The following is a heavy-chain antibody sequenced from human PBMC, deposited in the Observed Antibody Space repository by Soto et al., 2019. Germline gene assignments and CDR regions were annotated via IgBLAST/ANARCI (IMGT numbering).Heavy chain of an antibody. CDR3: ASTDSGWPTFEAY. J-gene: IGHJ4*02. CDR2: VYHGGNT. D-gene: IGHD6-19*01. V-gene: IGHV4-4*02. CDR1: GDSITRVKW. Sequence: SETLSLTCVVSGDSITRVKWWSWVRQPPGKGLEWIGEVYHGGNTNYNPSLRSRLTISVDTSKNQFSLKLTPVTAADTAVYYCASTDSGWPTFEAYWGQGILVTVS.